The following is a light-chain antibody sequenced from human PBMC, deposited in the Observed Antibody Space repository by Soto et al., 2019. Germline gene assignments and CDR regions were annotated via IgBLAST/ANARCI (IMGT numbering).Light chain of an antibody. CDR3: YSYAGNSEV. Sequence: QSVLTQPASVSGSPGQSITIPCTGTSGDVGSYNLVSWYQQHPGKAPKLLIYEVTERPSGVSNRFSGSKSGNTASLTISGLQPDDEADYYCYSYAGNSEVFGTGTKVTVL. CDR1: SGDVGSYNL. V-gene: IGLV2-23*02. J-gene: IGLJ1*01. CDR2: EVT.